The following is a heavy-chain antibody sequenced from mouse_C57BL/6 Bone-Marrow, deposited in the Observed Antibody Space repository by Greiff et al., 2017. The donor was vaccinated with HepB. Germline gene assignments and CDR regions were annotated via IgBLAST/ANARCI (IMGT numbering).Heavy chain of an antibody. CDR3: ARSGAIYYYGSSYVGAMDY. CDR1: GYTFTSYW. D-gene: IGHD1-1*01. CDR2: INPSNGGT. Sequence: QVQLQQPGTELVKPGASVKLSCKASGYTFTSYWMHWVKQRPGQGLEWIGNINPSNGGTNYNEKFKSKATLTVDISSSTAYMQLSSLTSEDSAVYYCARSGAIYYYGSSYVGAMDYWGQGTSVTVSS. V-gene: IGHV1-53*01. J-gene: IGHJ4*01.